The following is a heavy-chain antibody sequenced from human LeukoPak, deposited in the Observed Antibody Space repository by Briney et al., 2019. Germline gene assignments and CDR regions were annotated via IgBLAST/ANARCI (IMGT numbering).Heavy chain of an antibody. CDR1: GGSISSYY. D-gene: IGHD3-22*01. CDR2: IYTSGST. Sequence: SETLSLTCTVSGGSISSYYWSWIRQPAGKGLEWIGRIYTSGSTNYNPSLKSRVTMSVDTSKNQFSLKLSSVTAADTAVYYCASAGTYYYDSSGYHAFDIWGQGTMVTVSS. CDR3: ASAGTYYYDSSGYHAFDI. J-gene: IGHJ3*02. V-gene: IGHV4-4*07.